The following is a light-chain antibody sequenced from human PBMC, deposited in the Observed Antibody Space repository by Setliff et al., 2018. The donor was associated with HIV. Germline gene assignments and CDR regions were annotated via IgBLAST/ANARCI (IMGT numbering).Light chain of an antibody. CDR3: SSYTSSNTLMI. CDR2: DVS. V-gene: IGLV2-14*03. J-gene: IGLJ2*01. Sequence: QSVLTQPASVSGSPGQSITISCTGTGSDIGGYNLVSWYKQHPGKAPKLIIYDVSTRPSGVSSRFSGSKSGNTASLSISGRQGEDEADYPCSSYTSSNTLMIFGGGTKGTV. CDR1: GSDIGGYNL.